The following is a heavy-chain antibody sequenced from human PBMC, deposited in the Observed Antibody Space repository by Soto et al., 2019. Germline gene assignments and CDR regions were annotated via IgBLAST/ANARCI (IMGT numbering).Heavy chain of an antibody. CDR3: ARATHEGAFDY. V-gene: IGHV4-39*07. CDR2: IYYSGST. J-gene: IGHJ4*02. Sequence: SETLSLTCTVSGGSISSGDYYWSWIRQPPGKGLEWIGSIYYSGSTNYNPSLKSRVTISVDTSKNQFSLKLSSVTAANTAVYYCARATHEGAFDYWGQGTLVTVSS. D-gene: IGHD1-26*01. CDR1: GGSISSGDYY.